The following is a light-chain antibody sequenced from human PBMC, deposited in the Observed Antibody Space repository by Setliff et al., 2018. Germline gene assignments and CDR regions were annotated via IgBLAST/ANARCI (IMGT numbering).Light chain of an antibody. Sequence: QAVVTQEPSLTVSPGGTVTLTCGSSTGTVTSGHYPYWFQQKPGQAPKTLIYDTSEKYSWTPARFSGSLLGGKAALTLSGAQPEDEADYYCFLSYSGIGIFGGGTKVTVL. V-gene: IGLV7-46*01. CDR1: TGTVTSGHY. J-gene: IGLJ2*01. CDR3: FLSYSGIGI. CDR2: DTS.